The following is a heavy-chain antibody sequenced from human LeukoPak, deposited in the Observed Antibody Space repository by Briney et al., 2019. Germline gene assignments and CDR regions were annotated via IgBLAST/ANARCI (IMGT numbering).Heavy chain of an antibody. D-gene: IGHD3-3*01. CDR1: GYTFSGYY. Sequence: SSVKVSCKASGYTFSGYYLHWVRQAPGQGLEWMGRINPNSGGTNYAQKFQGRVTMTRDTSISTAYMELSRLRSDDTAMYYCAIAYDSWSGCLWDYWGQGTLVTVSS. V-gene: IGHV1-2*06. J-gene: IGHJ4*02. CDR2: INPNSGGT. CDR3: AIAYDSWSGCLWDY.